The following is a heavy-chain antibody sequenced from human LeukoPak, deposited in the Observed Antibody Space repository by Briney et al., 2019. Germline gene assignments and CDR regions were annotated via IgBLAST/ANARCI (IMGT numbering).Heavy chain of an antibody. CDR3: ARGGGVPTAYSSRFFDY. Sequence: ASVKVSCKASGYTFTAYYMHWVRQAPGQGLELMGWINPNSGGTNYAQKFQGRVTMTRDTSISTAYMELSRLRSDDTAVYYCARGGGVPTAYSSRFFDYWGQGILVTVSS. J-gene: IGHJ4*02. CDR1: GYTFTAYY. D-gene: IGHD2-2*01. V-gene: IGHV1-2*02. CDR2: INPNSGGT.